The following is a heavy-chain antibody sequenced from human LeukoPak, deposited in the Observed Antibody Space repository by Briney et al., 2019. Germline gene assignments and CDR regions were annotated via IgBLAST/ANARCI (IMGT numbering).Heavy chain of an antibody. CDR3: AXXPTTPSRFDY. J-gene: IGHJ4*02. CDR2: MNPNSGNT. Sequence: ASVKVSCKSSGYTFTSYDINWVRQATGQGLEWMGWMNPNSGNTGYAQKFQGRVTMTRNTSISTAYMELSSLRSEDTAVYYCAXXPTTPSRFDYWGQGTLVTVSS. D-gene: IGHD4-17*01. CDR1: GYTFTSYD. V-gene: IGHV1-8*01.